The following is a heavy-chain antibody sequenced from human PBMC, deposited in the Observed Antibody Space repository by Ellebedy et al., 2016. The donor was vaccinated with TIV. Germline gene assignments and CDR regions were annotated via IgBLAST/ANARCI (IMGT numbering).Heavy chain of an antibody. CDR2: IYSGGST. Sequence: PGGSLRLSCAASGFTVSNNYISWVRQAPGKGLEWVSVIYSGGSTYYAYSVKGRFTISRDNAKNTVYRQMNSLRAEDTAVYYCARGVLSGYWGQGTLVTVSS. CDR3: ARGVLSGY. CDR1: GFTVSNNY. D-gene: IGHD2/OR15-2a*01. V-gene: IGHV3-53*01. J-gene: IGHJ4*02.